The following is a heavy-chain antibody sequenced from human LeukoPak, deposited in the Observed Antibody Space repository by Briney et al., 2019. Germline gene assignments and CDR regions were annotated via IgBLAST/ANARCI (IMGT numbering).Heavy chain of an antibody. Sequence: PGGSLRLSCAASGFTFRMYAMTWVRQAPGKGLEWVSSISGGVGSTYYADSVKGRFTISRDNSKNTVYLQLNSLGAEDTAVYYCAKHYEAYCGGDCYSFFDYWGQGTLVTVSS. J-gene: IGHJ4*02. CDR1: GFTFRMYA. D-gene: IGHD2-21*02. CDR2: ISGGVGST. V-gene: IGHV3-23*01. CDR3: AKHYEAYCGGDCYSFFDY.